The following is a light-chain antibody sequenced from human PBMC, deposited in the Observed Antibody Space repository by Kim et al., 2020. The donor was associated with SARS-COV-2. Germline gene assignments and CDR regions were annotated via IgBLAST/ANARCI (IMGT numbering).Light chain of an antibody. Sequence: PGERASLSCRASQSVTSNYLAWYQQKPGQAPRLLIYGASSRATGIPDRFSGSGSGTDFTLTISRLEPDDFAVYYCHQYAGSPLTFGGGTKLE. V-gene: IGKV3-20*01. CDR1: QSVTSNY. CDR3: HQYAGSPLT. J-gene: IGKJ4*01. CDR2: GAS.